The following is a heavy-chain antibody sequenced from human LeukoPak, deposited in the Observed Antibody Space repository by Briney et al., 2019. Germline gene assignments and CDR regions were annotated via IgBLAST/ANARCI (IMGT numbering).Heavy chain of an antibody. CDR3: ARVRGGSGRSYAADAFDI. Sequence: GGSLRLSCAASGFTFSAHYLDWVRQAPGKGLVWVSRIYNDGSSTSYADSVKGRFTISRDNAKSTLYLQMNSLRAEDTAVYYCARVRGGSGRSYAADAFDIWGQGTMVTVSS. D-gene: IGHD1-26*01. J-gene: IGHJ3*02. V-gene: IGHV3-74*01. CDR1: GFTFSAHY. CDR2: IYNDGSST.